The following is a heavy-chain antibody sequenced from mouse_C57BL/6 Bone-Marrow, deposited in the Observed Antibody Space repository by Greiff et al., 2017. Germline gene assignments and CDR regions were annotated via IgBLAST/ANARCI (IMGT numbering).Heavy chain of an antibody. V-gene: IGHV1-58*01. J-gene: IGHJ3*01. D-gene: IGHD5-5*01. Sequence: EVKLMESGAELVRPGSSVKMSCKTSGYTFTSYGINWVKQRPGQGLEWIGYIYIRTGYTEYNEKFKGKATLTSDTSSSTAYMQLSSLTSEDSAIYFCACYLAWFAYWGQGTLVTVSA. CDR3: ACYLAWFAY. CDR2: IYIRTGYT. CDR1: GYTFTSYG.